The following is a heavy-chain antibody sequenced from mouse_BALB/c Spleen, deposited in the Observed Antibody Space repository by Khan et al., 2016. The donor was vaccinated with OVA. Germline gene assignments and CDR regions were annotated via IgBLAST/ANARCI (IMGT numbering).Heavy chain of an antibody. J-gene: IGHJ2*01. CDR2: ISYSGST. D-gene: IGHD1-2*01. V-gene: IGHV3-2*02. Sequence: EVKLEVSGPGLVKPSQSLSLTCTVTGYSITSGYGRNWIRQFPGNKLEWMGYISYSGSTNYNPTLKSRITLTRDTSKNQFFLQLNSVTTEDTATYYCARTARIKYWGQGTTLTVSS. CDR3: ARTARIKY. CDR1: GYSITSGYG.